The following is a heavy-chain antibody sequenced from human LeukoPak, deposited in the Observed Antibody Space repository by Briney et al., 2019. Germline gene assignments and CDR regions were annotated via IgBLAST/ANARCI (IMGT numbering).Heavy chain of an antibody. CDR2: IIPIFGTA. Sequence: ASVKVSCKASGYTFTHYAMNWVRQAPGQGLEWMGGIIPIFGTANYAQKFQGRVTITADESTSTAYMELSSLRSEDTAVYYCARRDSGYSSRSSEYWGQGTLVTVSS. CDR3: ARRDSGYSSRSSEY. CDR1: GYTFTHYA. V-gene: IGHV1-69*13. D-gene: IGHD6-13*01. J-gene: IGHJ4*02.